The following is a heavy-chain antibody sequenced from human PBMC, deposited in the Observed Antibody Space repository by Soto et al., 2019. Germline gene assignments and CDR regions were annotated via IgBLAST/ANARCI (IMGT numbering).Heavy chain of an antibody. J-gene: IGHJ4*02. Sequence: GDSVKVCCKACGGTLSSYAMSLVRPAPGQGLEWMGGIIPIFGTANYAQKFQGRVTITADESTSTAYMELKSLRPEDTAVYYCARGVFYYYGSSGYSPDYWGQGTMVTVSS. CDR2: IIPIFGTA. CDR3: ARGVFYYYGSSGYSPDY. V-gene: IGHV1-69*13. CDR1: GGTLSSYA. D-gene: IGHD3-22*01.